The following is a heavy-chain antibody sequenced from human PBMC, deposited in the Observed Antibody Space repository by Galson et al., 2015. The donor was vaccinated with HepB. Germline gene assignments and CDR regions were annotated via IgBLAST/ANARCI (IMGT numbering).Heavy chain of an antibody. Sequence: LTCTVSGGSISTYYWRWIRQPPGKGLEWIGHIHNSGSTNYNPSLKSRVTISVDASKNQFSLKLSSVTTADTAVYYCSREGAFGETPWGQGTLVTVSS. CDR2: IHNSGST. J-gene: IGHJ5*02. CDR3: SREGAFGETP. CDR1: GGSISTYY. D-gene: IGHD3-10*01. V-gene: IGHV4-59*01.